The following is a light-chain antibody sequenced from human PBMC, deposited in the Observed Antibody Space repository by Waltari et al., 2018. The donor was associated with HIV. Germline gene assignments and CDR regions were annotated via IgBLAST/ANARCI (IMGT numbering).Light chain of an antibody. CDR3: QSYDSSLSGSVV. CDR2: GYN. V-gene: IGLV1-40*01. CDR1: SSHIGAGYD. J-gene: IGLJ2*01. Sequence: QSVLTQPPSVSGAPGQRVTISCTGSSSHIGAGYDVHWYRQLPGTAPKLLIYGYNNRPSGVPDRFSGSKAGTSASLAITGLQAEDEANYYCQSYDSSLSGSVVFGGGTKLTVL.